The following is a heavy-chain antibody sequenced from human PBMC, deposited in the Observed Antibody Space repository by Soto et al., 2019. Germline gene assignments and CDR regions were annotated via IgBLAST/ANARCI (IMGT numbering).Heavy chain of an antibody. V-gene: IGHV1-69*13. D-gene: IGHD2-15*01. J-gene: IGHJ5*02. CDR1: GGPFKRYS. CDR3: ARNIIGYCSGGSCLPYNWFDP. Sequence: SVKVSCKASGGPFKRYSISWVRQAPGQGLEWMGGIIPIFGTANYEQKFQGRVTITADESTSTAYMELSSLRFEDTAVYYCARNIIGYCSGGSCLPYNWFDPWG. CDR2: IIPIFGTA.